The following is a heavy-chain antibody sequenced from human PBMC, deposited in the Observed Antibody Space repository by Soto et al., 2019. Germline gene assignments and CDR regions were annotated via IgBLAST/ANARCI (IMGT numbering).Heavy chain of an antibody. CDR1: GYTFTSYY. CDR3: ARDVERAVDTAMVTGGYGY. Sequence: ASVKVSCKASGYTFTSYYMHWVRQAPGQGLEWMGIINPSGGSTSYAQKFQGRVTMTRDTSTSTVYMELSSLRSEDTAVYYCARDVERAVDTAMVTGGYGYWGQGTLVTAPQ. D-gene: IGHD5-18*01. V-gene: IGHV1-46*01. J-gene: IGHJ4*02. CDR2: INPSGGST.